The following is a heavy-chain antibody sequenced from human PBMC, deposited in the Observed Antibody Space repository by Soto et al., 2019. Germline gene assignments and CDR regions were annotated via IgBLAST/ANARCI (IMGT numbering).Heavy chain of an antibody. CDR3: ANLFFDYYDSSADGDY. CDR1: GFTFSSYA. Sequence: EVQLLESGGGLVQPGGSLRLSCAASGFTFSSYAMSWVRQAPGKGLEWDSAMSGSGGSTYYADSVKGRFTIARDNSKTTLYLQMNSLRAEDTAVYYCANLFFDYYDSSADGDYWGQGTLVTVSS. J-gene: IGHJ4*02. V-gene: IGHV3-23*01. D-gene: IGHD3-22*01. CDR2: MSGSGGST.